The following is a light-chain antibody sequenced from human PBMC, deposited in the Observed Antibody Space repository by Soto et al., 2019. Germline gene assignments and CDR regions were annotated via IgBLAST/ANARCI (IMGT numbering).Light chain of an antibody. CDR2: GVS. Sequence: QSALTQPASVSGSPGQSITISCTGTTSDVSIYNYVSWYQQHPGKAPKLMIYGVSNRPSGVSNRFSGAKSGHTASLTISGLQVEDEADYYCCSYTGSTNYVFGPGTKLTVL. CDR3: CSYTGSTNYV. J-gene: IGLJ1*01. CDR1: TSDVSIYNY. V-gene: IGLV2-14*01.